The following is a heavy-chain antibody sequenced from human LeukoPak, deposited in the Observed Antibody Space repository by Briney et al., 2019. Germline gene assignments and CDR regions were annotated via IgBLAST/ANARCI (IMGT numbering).Heavy chain of an antibody. CDR2: IKSKTDGGTT. J-gene: IGHJ3*02. D-gene: IGHD3-9*01. V-gene: IGHV3-15*01. Sequence: GGSLRLSCAASGFTFSDAWMSWVRQAPGKGLEWVGRIKSKTDGGTTDYAAPVKGRFTISRDGSKNTLYLQMNSLKTEDTAVNYCTTGSYDILTGHYHDAFDIWGQGTMVTVSS. CDR1: GFTFSDAW. CDR3: TTGSYDILTGHYHDAFDI.